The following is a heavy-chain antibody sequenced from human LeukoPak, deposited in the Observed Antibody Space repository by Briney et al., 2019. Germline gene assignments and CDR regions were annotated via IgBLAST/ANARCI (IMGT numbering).Heavy chain of an antibody. D-gene: IGHD4-17*01. CDR1: GGSFSGYY. CDR3: ARDDYGDFYYYYYMDV. J-gene: IGHJ6*03. Sequence: SEPLSLTCAVYGGSFSGYYWSWIRQPPGKGLEWIGEINHSGSTNYNPSLKSRVTISVDTSKNQFSLKLSSVTAADTAVYYCARDDYGDFYYYYYMDVWGKGTTVTVSS. V-gene: IGHV4-34*01. CDR2: INHSGST.